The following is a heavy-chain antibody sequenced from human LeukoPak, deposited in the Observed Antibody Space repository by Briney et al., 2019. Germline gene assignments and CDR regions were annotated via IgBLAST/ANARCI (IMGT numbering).Heavy chain of an antibody. D-gene: IGHD1-26*01. Sequence: GGSLRSSCAASGFTFTTYAMSWVRQAPGKGLEWVSTISHSGVSTFYADPVKGRFTISRDNSKNTLYLQMNSLRVEDTAVYYCAKSSGMGTTTGQFHDYWGQGNRVTVSS. CDR1: GFTFTTYA. J-gene: IGHJ4*02. V-gene: IGHV3-23*01. CDR3: AKSSGMGTTTGQFHDY. CDR2: ISHSGVST.